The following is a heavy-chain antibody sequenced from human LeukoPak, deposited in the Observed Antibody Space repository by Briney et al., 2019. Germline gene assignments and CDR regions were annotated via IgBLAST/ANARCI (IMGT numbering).Heavy chain of an antibody. J-gene: IGHJ4*02. V-gene: IGHV4-34*01. D-gene: IGHD3-10*01. CDR3: AREGSVTMVRGVTLYDFDY. Sequence: PSETLSLTCAVYGGSFSGYYWSWIRQPPGKGLEWIGSLYHTGNTYYNPSLKSRVTISLDTSKNQFSLKLSSVTAADTAVYYCAREGSVTMVRGVTLYDFDYWGQGTLVTVSS. CDR1: GGSFSGYY. CDR2: LYHTGNT.